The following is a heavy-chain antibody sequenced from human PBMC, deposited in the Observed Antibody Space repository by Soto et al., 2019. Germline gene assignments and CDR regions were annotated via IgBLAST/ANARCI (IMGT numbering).Heavy chain of an antibody. V-gene: IGHV1-69*06. CDR2: IIPIFGTA. CDR1: GGTFSSYA. J-gene: IGHJ3*02. Sequence: SVKVSCKASGGTFSSYAISWVRQAPGQGLEWMGGIIPIFGTANYAQKFQGRVTITADKSTSTAYMELSSLRSEDTAVYYCASVYYDSSGYHAFDIWGQGTMVTVSS. D-gene: IGHD3-22*01. CDR3: ASVYYDSSGYHAFDI.